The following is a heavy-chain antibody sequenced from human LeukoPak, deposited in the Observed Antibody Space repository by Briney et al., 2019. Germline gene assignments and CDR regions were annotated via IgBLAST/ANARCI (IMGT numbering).Heavy chain of an antibody. J-gene: IGHJ3*02. Sequence: GGSLRLSCAASGFTFDDYGMSWVRQAPGKGLEWVSGINWNGGSTGYADSVKGRFTISRDNAKNSLYLQMNSLRAEDTALYYRARRIAAAGTGDAFDIWGQGTMVTVSS. CDR2: INWNGGST. V-gene: IGHV3-20*04. CDR1: GFTFDDYG. CDR3: ARRIAAAGTGDAFDI. D-gene: IGHD6-13*01.